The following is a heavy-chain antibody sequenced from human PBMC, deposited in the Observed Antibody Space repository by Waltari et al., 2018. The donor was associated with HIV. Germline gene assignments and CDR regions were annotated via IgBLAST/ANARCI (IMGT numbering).Heavy chain of an antibody. J-gene: IGHJ5*02. V-gene: IGHV4-39*01. D-gene: IGHD3-22*01. CDR3: ARLRGRGGITMIVPRFDP. Sequence: QLQLQESGPGLVKPSETLSLTCTVSGGSISSTSYYWGWIRQHPGTGLEWIGTIYYSGSTYYNPSLKSRVTISVDTSKNQFSLKLSSVTAADTAVYYCARLRGRGGITMIVPRFDPWGQGTLVTVSS. CDR1: GGSISSTSYY. CDR2: IYYSGST.